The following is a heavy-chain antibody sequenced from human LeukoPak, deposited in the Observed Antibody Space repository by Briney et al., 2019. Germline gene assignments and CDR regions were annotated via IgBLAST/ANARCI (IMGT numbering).Heavy chain of an antibody. CDR2: ISSVSGYI. V-gene: IGHV3-21*04. D-gene: IGHD2-2*01. CDR3: AKDPPYCSITSCPEGAFDI. Sequence: AGGSLRLSCAASGFTFNTYSMNWVRQAPGKGLEWVSCISSVSGYIYYADSVKGRFTISRDNAKNTLYLQMNSLRAEDTAVYYCAKDPPYCSITSCPEGAFDIWGQGTMVTVSS. CDR1: GFTFNTYS. J-gene: IGHJ3*02.